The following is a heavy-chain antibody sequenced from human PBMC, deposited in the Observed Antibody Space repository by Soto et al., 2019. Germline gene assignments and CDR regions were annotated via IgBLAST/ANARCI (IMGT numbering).Heavy chain of an antibody. D-gene: IGHD3-10*02. CDR1: GGSVSSGSYY. J-gene: IGHJ4*02. Sequence: QVQLQESGPGLVKPSETLSLTCTVSGGSVSSGSYYWSWIRQPPGKGLEWIGYIYYSGSTNYNPSLKSRVTISVDTSKNQFSLKLSSVTAADTAVYYCARDLFGYGGLGVWGQGTLVTVSS. CDR2: IYYSGST. CDR3: ARDLFGYGGLGV. V-gene: IGHV4-61*01.